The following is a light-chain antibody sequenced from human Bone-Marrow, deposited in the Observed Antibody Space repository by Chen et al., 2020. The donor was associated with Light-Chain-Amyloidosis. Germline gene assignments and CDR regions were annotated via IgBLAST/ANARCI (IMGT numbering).Light chain of an antibody. Sequence: EIVLPQSPATLSVSPGERATLSCRASQSVKRNLAWYQQKPGQAPRLLIYGASTRATGIPDRFSGSGSGTEFTLSISSLQSEDFAVYYCQQYNNWPPDTFGQGTKVEIK. J-gene: IGKJ2*01. V-gene: IGKV3-15*01. CDR2: GAS. CDR1: QSVKRN. CDR3: QQYNNWPPDT.